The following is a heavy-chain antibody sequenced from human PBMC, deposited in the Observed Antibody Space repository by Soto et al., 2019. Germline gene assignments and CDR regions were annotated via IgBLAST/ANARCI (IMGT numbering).Heavy chain of an antibody. J-gene: IGHJ4*02. CDR3: ARDSEDQSHGWYRGFDY. V-gene: IGHV4-34*01. Sequence: SETLSLTCAVYGGSFSGYYWSWIRQPPGKGLEWIGEINHSGSTNYNPSLKSRVTISVDTSKNQFSLKLSSVTAADTAVYYCARDSEDQSHGWYRGFDYWGQGTLVTVYS. D-gene: IGHD6-19*01. CDR1: GGSFSGYY. CDR2: INHSGST.